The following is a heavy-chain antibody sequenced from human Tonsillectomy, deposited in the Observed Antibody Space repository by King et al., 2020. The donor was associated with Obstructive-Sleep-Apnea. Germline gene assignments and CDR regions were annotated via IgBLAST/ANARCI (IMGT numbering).Heavy chain of an antibody. CDR2: IYYSWRT. J-gene: IGHJ2*01. Sequence: RLQLQESGPGLVKPSETLSLSCTVSGGSSSSRNYYWGWIRQPPGKGLEGIGDIYYSWRTYYNPSLQSRGTISVDTSKNQFTLKVSSVTAADTAVYYCARDPYSSGWYWYFDLWGRGTLVTVSS. CDR1: GGSSSSRNYY. D-gene: IGHD6-19*01. CDR3: ARDPYSSGWYWYFDL. V-gene: IGHV4-39*06.